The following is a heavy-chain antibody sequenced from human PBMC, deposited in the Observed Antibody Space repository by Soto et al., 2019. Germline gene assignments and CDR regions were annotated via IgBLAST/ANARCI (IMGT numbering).Heavy chain of an antibody. Sequence: ASVKVSCKASGYTFTSYDINWVRQATGQGLEWMGWMNPNSGNTNYAQKLQGRVTMTTDTSTSTAYMELRSLRSDDTAVYYCARGPFGDSDYWGQGTLVTVS. CDR3: ARGPFGDSDY. CDR1: GYTFTSYD. CDR2: MNPNSGNT. J-gene: IGHJ4*02. D-gene: IGHD3-10*01. V-gene: IGHV1-8*01.